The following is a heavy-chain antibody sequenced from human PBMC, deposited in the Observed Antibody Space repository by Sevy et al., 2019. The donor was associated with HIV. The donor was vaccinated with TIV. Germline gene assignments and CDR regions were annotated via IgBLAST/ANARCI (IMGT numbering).Heavy chain of an antibody. CDR2: IKSKTDGGTT. J-gene: IGHJ5*02. CDR1: GLILGIAW. V-gene: IGHV3-15*01. Sequence: GGSLRLSFEASGLILGIAWMSWVGKPQGKGREWVGRIKSKTDGGTTDYAAPVKGRFTISRDDSKNTLYLQMNNLKTEDTALYYCTIDGLFDPWGQGTLVTVSS. D-gene: IGHD3-16*02. CDR3: TIDGLFDP.